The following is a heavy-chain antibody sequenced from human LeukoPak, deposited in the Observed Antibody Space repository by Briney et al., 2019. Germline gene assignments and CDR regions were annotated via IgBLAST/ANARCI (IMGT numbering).Heavy chain of an antibody. CDR1: GFTFSDYY. V-gene: IGHV3-74*01. D-gene: IGHD4-17*01. CDR3: ARDPHDYGDFPGYYYYYGMDV. CDR2: INSDGSST. Sequence: GGSLRLSCAASGFTFSDYYMNWIRQAPGKGLVWVSRINSDGSSTSYADSVKGRFTISRDNAKNTLYLQMNSLRAEDTAVYYCARDPHDYGDFPGYYYYYGMDVWGQGTTVTVSS. J-gene: IGHJ6*02.